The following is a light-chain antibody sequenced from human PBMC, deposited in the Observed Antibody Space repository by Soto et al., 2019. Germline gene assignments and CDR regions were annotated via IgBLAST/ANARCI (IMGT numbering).Light chain of an antibody. Sequence: QSVLTQPASVSGSPGQSITISCTGTSSDVGSYNLVSWYQQHPGKAPKLMLSEVTKRPSGVSDRFAGSKSGNTASLTICGLQAEDEADYYCCSYAGSSTRFGGGTQLTVL. V-gene: IGLV2-23*02. CDR2: EVT. CDR3: CSYAGSSTR. CDR1: SSDVGSYNL. J-gene: IGLJ2*01.